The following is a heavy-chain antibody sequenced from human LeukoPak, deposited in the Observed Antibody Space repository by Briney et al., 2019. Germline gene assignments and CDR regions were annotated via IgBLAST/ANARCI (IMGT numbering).Heavy chain of an antibody. V-gene: IGHV1-2*02. CDR2: INPNTGGT. Sequence: ASVKVSCKASGYTFIGYYMHWVRQAPGQGLEWMGCINPNTGGTNYAQKFQGTVTMTRDTSISTTYMELSRLRSDDTAVYYCARGPRGSQIDYWGQGTLVTVSS. CDR1: GYTFIGYY. D-gene: IGHD1-26*01. CDR3: ARGPRGSQIDY. J-gene: IGHJ4*02.